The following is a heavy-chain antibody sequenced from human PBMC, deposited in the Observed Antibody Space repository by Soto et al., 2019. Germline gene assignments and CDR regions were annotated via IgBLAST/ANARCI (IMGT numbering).Heavy chain of an antibody. J-gene: IGHJ3*02. D-gene: IGHD3-3*01. CDR2: IIPILGIA. Sequence: QVPLVQSGAEVKKPGSSVKVSCKASGGTFSSYTISWVRQAPGQGLEWMGRIIPILGIANYAQKFQGRVTITADKSTSTAYMELSSLRSEDTAVYYCARDVIEGDFWSGYYLAGDAFDIWGQGTMVTVSS. CDR3: ARDVIEGDFWSGYYLAGDAFDI. V-gene: IGHV1-69*08. CDR1: GGTFSSYT.